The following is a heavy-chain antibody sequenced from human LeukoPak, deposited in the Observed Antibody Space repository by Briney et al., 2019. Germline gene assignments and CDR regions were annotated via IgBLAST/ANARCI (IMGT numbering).Heavy chain of an antibody. CDR1: GGTFSSYA. J-gene: IGHJ6*03. CDR2: IIPIFGTA. Sequence: SVKVSCKASGGTFSSYAISWVRQAPGQGLEWMGGIIPIFGTANYAQKFQGRVTITTDESTSTAYMELSSLRSEDTAVYYCASGAAIYYYYMDVWGKGTTVIVSS. D-gene: IGHD2-15*01. V-gene: IGHV1-69*05. CDR3: ASGAAIYYYYMDV.